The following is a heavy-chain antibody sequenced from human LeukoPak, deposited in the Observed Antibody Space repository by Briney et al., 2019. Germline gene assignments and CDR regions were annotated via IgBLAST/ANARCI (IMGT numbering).Heavy chain of an antibody. Sequence: PSETLTLTCTVSGGSISSSSYYWGWIRQPPGKGLEWIGYIYYSGSTNYNPSLKSRVTISVDTSKNQFSLKLSSVTAADTAVYYCARGPYSSGWFSGWFDPWGQGTLVTVSS. V-gene: IGHV4-61*05. CDR3: ARGPYSSGWFSGWFDP. CDR2: IYYSGST. J-gene: IGHJ5*02. D-gene: IGHD6-19*01. CDR1: GGSISSSSYY.